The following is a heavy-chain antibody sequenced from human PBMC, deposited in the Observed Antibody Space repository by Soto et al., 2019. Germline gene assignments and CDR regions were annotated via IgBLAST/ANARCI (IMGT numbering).Heavy chain of an antibody. D-gene: IGHD3-16*01. Sequence: SVKVSCKASGDTFSSYSISWVRQAPGQGLEWMGRIIPMVGTPNYAQKFQGRVTFSADKSTSTAYMVLNSLISDDTAVYYCATDGGSTSSSAYNYSMDVWGKGTPVTVSS. CDR3: ATDGGSTSSSAYNYSMDV. CDR2: IIPMVGTP. J-gene: IGHJ6*03. CDR1: GDTFSSYS. V-gene: IGHV1-69*08.